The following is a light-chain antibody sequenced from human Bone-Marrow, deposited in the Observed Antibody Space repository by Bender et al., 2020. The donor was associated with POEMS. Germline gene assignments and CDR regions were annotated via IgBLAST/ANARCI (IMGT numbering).Light chain of an antibody. V-gene: IGLV2-14*01. CDR2: EVS. CDR3: SSYTSSSTPWV. Sequence: QSALTQPASVSGSPGQSISISCTGTSSDVGAYNYVSWYQQHPGKAPKLMIYEVSNRPSGVSTRFSGSKSGHTASLTISGLQADDEAEYYCSSYTSSSTPWVFGGGTKLTVL. CDR1: SSDVGAYNY. J-gene: IGLJ3*02.